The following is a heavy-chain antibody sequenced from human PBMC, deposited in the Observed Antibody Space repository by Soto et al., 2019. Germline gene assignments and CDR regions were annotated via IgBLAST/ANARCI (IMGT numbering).Heavy chain of an antibody. J-gene: IGHJ4*02. CDR3: ARGGQLYSSSWYGAFVDY. Sequence: QVQLVQSGAEEKKPGASVKVSCKASGYTFTSYAMHWVRQAPGQRLEWMGWINAGNGNTKYSQKFQGRVTITRDTSASTAYMELSSLRSEDTAVYYRARGGQLYSSSWYGAFVDYWGQGTLVTVSS. V-gene: IGHV1-3*05. CDR1: GYTFTSYA. D-gene: IGHD6-13*01. CDR2: INAGNGNT.